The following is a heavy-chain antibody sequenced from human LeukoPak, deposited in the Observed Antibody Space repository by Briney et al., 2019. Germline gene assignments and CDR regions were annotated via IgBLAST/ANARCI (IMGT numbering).Heavy chain of an antibody. Sequence: GGSLRLSCAAYDFIVSINYMTWVRQAPGKGLEWVSLIHSRGETRYADSVKGRFTISRDNSKNTLYLQMNSVRAEDTAVYYCTTRPLGSCSGNSCQGLDYWGQGTLVTVSS. J-gene: IGHJ4*02. V-gene: IGHV3-53*01. CDR3: TTRPLGSCSGNSCQGLDY. CDR2: IHSRGET. CDR1: DFIVSINY. D-gene: IGHD2-2*01.